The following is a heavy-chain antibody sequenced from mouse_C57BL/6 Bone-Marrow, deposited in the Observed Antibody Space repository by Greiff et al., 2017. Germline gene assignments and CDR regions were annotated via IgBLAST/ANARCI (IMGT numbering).Heavy chain of an antibody. J-gene: IGHJ3*01. CDR1: GYTFTSYW. Sequence: QVQLQQPGAELVRPGSSVKLSCKASGYTFTSYWMDWVKQRPGQGLEWIGYIYPSASEPHYNQKFKDKATLTVDKSSSTAYMQLSSLTSEDSAIYYCARHYCNVRIAYWGQGTLVTVSA. CDR3: ARHYCNVRIAY. CDR2: IYPSASEP. V-gene: IGHV1-61*01. D-gene: IGHD2-1*01.